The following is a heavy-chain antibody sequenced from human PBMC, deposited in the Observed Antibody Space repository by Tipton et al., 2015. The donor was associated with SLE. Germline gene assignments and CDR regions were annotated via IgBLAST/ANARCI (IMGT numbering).Heavy chain of an antibody. Sequence: TLSLTCAVYGGFFSGYYWSWIRQPPGKGLEWIGNIYHSGSTYYNPSLKSRVTISVDTSKNQFSLKLSSVTATDTAVYYCARERIAAAGTFDYWGQGTLVTVSS. CDR3: ARERIAAAGTFDY. V-gene: IGHV4-34*01. CDR1: GGFFSGYY. J-gene: IGHJ4*02. CDR2: IYHSGST. D-gene: IGHD6-13*01.